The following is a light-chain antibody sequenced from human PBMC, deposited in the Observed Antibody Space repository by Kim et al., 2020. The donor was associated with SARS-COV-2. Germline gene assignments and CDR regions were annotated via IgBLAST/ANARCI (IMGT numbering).Light chain of an antibody. Sequence: GQSITISCTGTSSDVVAYNYVSWYQQHPGKAPKLMIYDVSNRPSGVSNRFSGSKSGNTASLTISGLQAEDEADYYCSSYTSSRTLVFGGGTQLTVL. V-gene: IGLV2-14*03. CDR3: SSYTSSRTLV. CDR2: DVS. CDR1: SSDVVAYNY. J-gene: IGLJ2*01.